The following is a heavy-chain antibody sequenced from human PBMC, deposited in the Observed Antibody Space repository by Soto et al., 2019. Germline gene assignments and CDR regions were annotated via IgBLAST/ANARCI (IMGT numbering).Heavy chain of an antibody. Sequence: ASVKVSCKASGYTFTSYGISWVRQAPGQGLEWMGWISAYNGNTNYAQKLQGRVTMTTDTSTSTAYMELRSLGSDDTAVYYCARDLKHSGYDRHLYYYYYGMDVWGQGTTVTSP. V-gene: IGHV1-18*01. CDR2: ISAYNGNT. D-gene: IGHD5-12*01. CDR3: ARDLKHSGYDRHLYYYYYGMDV. CDR1: GYTFTSYG. J-gene: IGHJ6*02.